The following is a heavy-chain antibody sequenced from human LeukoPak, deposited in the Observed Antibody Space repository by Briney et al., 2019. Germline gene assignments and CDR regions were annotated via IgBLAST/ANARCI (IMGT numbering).Heavy chain of an antibody. CDR2: IWYGGSNK. J-gene: IGHJ6*03. Sequence: PGGSLRLSCAASGFTFSSYGMHWVRQAPGKGLEWVAVIWYGGSNKYYADSVKGRFTISRDNSKNTPYLQMNSLRAEDTAVYYCAKGHDYYYYMDVWGKGTTVTVSS. V-gene: IGHV3-30*02. CDR3: AKGHDYYYYMDV. CDR1: GFTFSSYG.